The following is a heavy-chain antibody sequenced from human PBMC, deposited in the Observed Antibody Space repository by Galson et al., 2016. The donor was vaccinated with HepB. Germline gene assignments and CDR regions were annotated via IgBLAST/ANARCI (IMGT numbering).Heavy chain of an antibody. J-gene: IGHJ6*02. CDR2: IIPIFGTT. Sequence: SVKVSCKASGGTFSSYTISWVRQAPGQGLEWMGGIIPIFGTTNYAQKFQGRVTVTADESTSTAYMDLTSLTSGDTAVYYCAQFCSTTSCYEAGDYPGMDVWGQGTTVTVSS. V-gene: IGHV1-69*13. D-gene: IGHD2-2*01. CDR3: AQFCSTTSCYEAGDYPGMDV. CDR1: GGTFSSYT.